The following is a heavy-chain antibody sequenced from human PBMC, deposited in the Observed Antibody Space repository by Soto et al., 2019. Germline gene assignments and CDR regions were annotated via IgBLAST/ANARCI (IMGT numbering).Heavy chain of an antibody. CDR2: INTYNGNT. D-gene: IGHD3-16*01. CDR3: AMVDVYVTPSPQDV. J-gene: IGHJ6*02. CDR1: GYTFTRYG. V-gene: IGHV1-18*01. Sequence: QVKLVQSGAEVKNPGASVKVSCKASGYTFTRYGIGWARQAPGQGLEWMGWINTYNGNTNYAQNVQGRVTLTTVTSTSTAYMELRSLRSNDTAIYYCAMVDVYVTPSPQDVWGQGTTVIVSS.